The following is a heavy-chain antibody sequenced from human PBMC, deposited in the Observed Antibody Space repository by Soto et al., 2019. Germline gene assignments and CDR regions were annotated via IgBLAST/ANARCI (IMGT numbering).Heavy chain of an antibody. J-gene: IGHJ4*02. CDR3: ARGRPTKVFDY. CDR2: VYSGGGT. V-gene: IGHV4-59*01. Sequence: PSETLSLTCTVSGGSLRGYSWSWIRQSPGKGLEWIGYVYSGGGTNYSPSFMGRVTISVDTTDNQFSLKLNSVTAADTAVYYCARGRPTKVFDYWGQGTLVTVSS. CDR1: GGSLRGYS. D-gene: IGHD4-4*01.